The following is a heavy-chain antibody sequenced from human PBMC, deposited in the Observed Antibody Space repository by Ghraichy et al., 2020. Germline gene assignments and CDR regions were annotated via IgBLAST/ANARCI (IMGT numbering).Heavy chain of an antibody. CDR3: AKFHPVPDYYGSGSYYPGGSRSAD. CDR1: GFTFSSYA. CDR2: ISGSGGST. V-gene: IGHV3-23*01. J-gene: IGHJ4*02. Sequence: GGSLRLSCAASGFTFSSYAMSWVRQAPGKGLEWVSAISGSGGSTYYADSVKGRFTISRDHSKNTLYLQMNSLRAEDTAVYYCAKFHPVPDYYGSGSYYPGGSRSADWGQGTLVTVSS. D-gene: IGHD3-10*01.